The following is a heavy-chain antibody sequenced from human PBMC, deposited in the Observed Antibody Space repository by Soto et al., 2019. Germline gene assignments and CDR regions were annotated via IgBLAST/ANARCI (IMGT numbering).Heavy chain of an antibody. Sequence: QVQLQQWGAGLLKPSETLSLTCAVYGGSFSGYYWSWIRQPPGKGLEWIGEINHSGSTNYNPSLKSRVTISVDTSKNQFSLKLSSVTAADTAVYYCARGSSWRLCRFDPWGQGTLVTVSS. CDR1: GGSFSGYY. D-gene: IGHD6-13*01. CDR2: INHSGST. CDR3: ARGSSWRLCRFDP. J-gene: IGHJ5*02. V-gene: IGHV4-34*01.